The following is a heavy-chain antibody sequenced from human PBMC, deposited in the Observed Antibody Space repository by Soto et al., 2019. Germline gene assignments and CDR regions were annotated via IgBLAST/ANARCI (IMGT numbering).Heavy chain of an antibody. V-gene: IGHV4-59*01. CDR3: ARDGYDGSGSPYPAY. CDR2: IYYLGST. J-gene: IGHJ4*02. CDR1: GGSMSEYF. Sequence: SETLSLTCSVSGGSMSEYFWSWIRQSPGKGLEWIGYIYYLGSTDYNPSLKSRVTISVDTSKRQFSLRLTSVTAADTAVYYCARDGYDGSGSPYPAYWGQGTQVTV. D-gene: IGHD3-10*01.